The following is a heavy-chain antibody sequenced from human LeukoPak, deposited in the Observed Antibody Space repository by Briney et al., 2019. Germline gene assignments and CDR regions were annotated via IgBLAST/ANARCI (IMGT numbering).Heavy chain of an antibody. CDR1: GYSISSGYY. CDR2: IYHSGST. D-gene: IGHD1-14*01. Sequence: SETLSLTCAVSGYSISSGYYWGWIRQPPGKGLEWIGSIYHSGSTYYNPSLKSRVTISVDTSKNQFSLKLSSVTAADTAVYYCARQTTYFDYWGQGTLVIVSS. V-gene: IGHV4-38-2*01. CDR3: ARQTTYFDY. J-gene: IGHJ4*02.